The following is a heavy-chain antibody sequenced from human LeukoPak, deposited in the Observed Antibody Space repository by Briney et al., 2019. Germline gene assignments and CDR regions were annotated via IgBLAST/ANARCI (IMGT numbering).Heavy chain of an antibody. J-gene: IGHJ5*02. V-gene: IGHV3-21*01. CDR2: ISSSSSYI. Sequence: PGGSPRLSCAASGFTFSGYGMNWVRQAPGKGLEWVSSISSSSSYIYYADSVKGRFTISRDNAKNSLYLQMNSLRAEDTAVYYCARDSKWLVGFDPWGQGTLVTVSS. CDR1: GFTFSGYG. CDR3: ARDSKWLVGFDP. D-gene: IGHD6-19*01.